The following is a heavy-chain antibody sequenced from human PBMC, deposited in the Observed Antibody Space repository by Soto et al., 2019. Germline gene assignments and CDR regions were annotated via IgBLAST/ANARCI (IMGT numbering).Heavy chain of an antibody. V-gene: IGHV1-3*04. CDR1: GYTFTTYA. CDR3: ARDAVQYSGLQNWFDP. Sequence: GASVKVSCKASGYTFTTYAMHWVRQAPGKRLEWMGWINTGNGNTRFSQKFQGRVTITRDTSSSKAYMELSSLRSEDTAVYYCARDAVQYSGLQNWFDPWGQGTLVTV. CDR2: INTGNGNT. J-gene: IGHJ5*02. D-gene: IGHD5-12*01.